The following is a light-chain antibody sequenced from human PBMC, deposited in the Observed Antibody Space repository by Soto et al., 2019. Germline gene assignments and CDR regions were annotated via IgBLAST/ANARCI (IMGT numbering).Light chain of an antibody. CDR3: CSYGGSYTWV. V-gene: IGLV2-11*01. J-gene: IGLJ3*02. Sequence: QSALTQPRSVSGSPGQSVTISCTGASGDVGGYNFVSWYQQHPGKAPTLMIFDVSQRPSGVPDRFSGSKSGNTASLTISGLQAEYEADYYCCSYGGSYTWVFGGGTQLTVL. CDR2: DVS. CDR1: SGDVGGYNF.